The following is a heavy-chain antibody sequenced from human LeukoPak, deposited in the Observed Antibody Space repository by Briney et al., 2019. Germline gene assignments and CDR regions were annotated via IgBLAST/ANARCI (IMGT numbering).Heavy chain of an antibody. D-gene: IGHD4-17*01. V-gene: IGHV1-69*13. CDR2: IIPIFGTA. Sequence: ASVKVSCKASGYTFTSYGISGVRQAPGQGLEWMGGIIPIFGTANYAQKFQGRVTITADESTSTAYMELSSLRSEDTAVYYCARLWGDYVRSDPWGQGTLVTVSS. CDR1: GYTFTSYG. CDR3: ARLWGDYVRSDP. J-gene: IGHJ5*02.